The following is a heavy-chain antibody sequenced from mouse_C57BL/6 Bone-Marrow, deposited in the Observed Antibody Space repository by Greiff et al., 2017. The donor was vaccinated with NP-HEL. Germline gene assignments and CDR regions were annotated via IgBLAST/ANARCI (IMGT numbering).Heavy chain of an antibody. D-gene: IGHD1-1*01. CDR2: IWRGGST. J-gene: IGHJ1*03. V-gene: IGHV2-5*01. CDR3: AKNPYYYGSSYGYFDV. CDR1: GFSLTSYG. Sequence: QVQLKESGPGLVQPSQSLSITCTVSGFSLTSYGVHWVRQSPGKGLEWLGVIWRGGSTDYNAAFMSRLSITKDNSKSHVFFKMNSLQADDTAIYYCAKNPYYYGSSYGYFDVWGTGTTVTVSS.